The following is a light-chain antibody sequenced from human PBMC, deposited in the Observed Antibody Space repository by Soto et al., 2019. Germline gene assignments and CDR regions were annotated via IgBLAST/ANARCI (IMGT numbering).Light chain of an antibody. CDR3: QQYNDWPLT. V-gene: IGKV3-15*01. CDR1: QSVGSY. Sequence: EIVMTQSPATLSVSLGERATLSCRASQSVGSYLAWYQQKPGQAPRLLIYGTSTRATGIPARFSGSGSGPEFTLTISSLQSEDFAVYYCQQYNDWPLTFGVGTTVEIK. J-gene: IGKJ4*01. CDR2: GTS.